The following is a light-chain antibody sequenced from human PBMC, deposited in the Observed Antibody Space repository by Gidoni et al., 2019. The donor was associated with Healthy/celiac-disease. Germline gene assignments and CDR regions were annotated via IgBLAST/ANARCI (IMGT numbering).Light chain of an antibody. Sequence: IPMTHSPSSLSASVGDRVTITCPASQDISNYLNWYQQKPGKAHKLMIYDASNLETGVPSRFSGSGSGTDFTFTISSLQPEDIETYYCQQYDNLPPGLTFGGGTKVEIK. CDR2: DAS. CDR1: QDISNY. V-gene: IGKV1-33*01. J-gene: IGKJ4*01. CDR3: QQYDNLPPGLT.